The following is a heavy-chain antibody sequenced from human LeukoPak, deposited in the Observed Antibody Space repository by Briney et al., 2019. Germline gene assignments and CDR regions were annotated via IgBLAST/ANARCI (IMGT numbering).Heavy chain of an antibody. V-gene: IGHV3-53*01. D-gene: IGHD1-7*01. CDR1: GFTVSSNY. J-gene: IGHJ3*02. CDR3: ARDSGTIEAFDI. Sequence: GGSLRLSCAASGFTVSSNYMSWVRQAPGKGLEWVSVIYSGGSTYYADSVKGRFTISRDNSKNTLYLRMNSLRAEDTAVYYCARDSGTIEAFDIWGQGTMVTVSS. CDR2: IYSGGST.